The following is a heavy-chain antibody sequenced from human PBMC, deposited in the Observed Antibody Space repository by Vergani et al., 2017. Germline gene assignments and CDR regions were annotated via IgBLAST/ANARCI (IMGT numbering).Heavy chain of an antibody. J-gene: IGHJ6*03. Sequence: QVQLVESGGGVVQPGRSLRLSCAASGFTFSSYALHWVRQAPGKGLEWVAVISYDGSNKYYADSVKGRFTISRDNSKNTLYLQMNSLRAEDTAVYYCAKGRGAAVHYYYMDVWGKGTTVTVSS. CDR2: ISYDGSNK. CDR1: GFTFSSYA. CDR3: AKGRGAAVHYYYMDV. D-gene: IGHD6-13*01. V-gene: IGHV3-30-3*01.